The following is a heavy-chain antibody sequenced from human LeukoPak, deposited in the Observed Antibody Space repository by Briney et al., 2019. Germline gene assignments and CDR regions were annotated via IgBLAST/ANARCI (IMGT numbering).Heavy chain of an antibody. CDR1: GFTFSSYG. Sequence: PGRSLRLSCAATGFTFSSYGMHWVRQAPGKGLEWVAVIWYDGSNKYYADSVKGRFTISRDNSKNTLYLQMNSLRAEDTAVHYCARDRIPTYYYGMDVWGQGTTVTVSS. J-gene: IGHJ6*02. V-gene: IGHV3-33*01. CDR3: ARDRIPTYYYGMDV. CDR2: IWYDGSNK.